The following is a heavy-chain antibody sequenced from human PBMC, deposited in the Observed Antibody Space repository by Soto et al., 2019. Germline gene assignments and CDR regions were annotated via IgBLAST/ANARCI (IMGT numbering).Heavy chain of an antibody. Sequence: RLSCVASGFTFSTHAMSWVRQAPGKGLEWVSTFSGSGGNIYYAESVKGRLTISRDDSKNTLYLHMNSLRVEDTAVYYCAKDPPWTVGPLAMDVWGQGTTGTVSS. CDR3: AKDPPWTVGPLAMDV. CDR2: FSGSGGNI. J-gene: IGHJ6*02. D-gene: IGHD3-3*01. CDR1: GFTFSTHA. V-gene: IGHV3-23*01.